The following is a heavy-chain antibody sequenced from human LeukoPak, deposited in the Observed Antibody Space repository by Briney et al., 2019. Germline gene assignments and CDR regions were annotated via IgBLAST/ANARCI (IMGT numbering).Heavy chain of an antibody. CDR1: GGTFSSYA. D-gene: IGHD2-2*01. Sequence: ASVKFSCKASGGTFSSYAISWVRQAPGQGLEWMGGIIPIFGTANYAQKFQGRVTITADESTSTAYMELSSLRSEDTAVYYCAREISLGLHCSSTSCYGGGFDYWGQGTLVTVSS. J-gene: IGHJ4*02. V-gene: IGHV1-69*13. CDR3: AREISLGLHCSSTSCYGGGFDY. CDR2: IIPIFGTA.